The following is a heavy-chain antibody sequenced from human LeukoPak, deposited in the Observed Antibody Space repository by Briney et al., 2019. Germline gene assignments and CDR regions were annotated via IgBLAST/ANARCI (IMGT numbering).Heavy chain of an antibody. D-gene: IGHD3-16*02. V-gene: IGHV3-73*01. CDR1: GFTFSGSA. J-gene: IGHJ4*02. CDR2: IRSKANSYAT. CDR3: TRPKSSIDY. Sequence: GESLRLSCAASGFTFSGSAMHWVRQASGKGLEWVGRIRSKANSYATAYAASVKGRFTISRDDSKNTAYLQMNSLKTEDTAVYYCTRPKSSIDYWGQGTLVTVSS.